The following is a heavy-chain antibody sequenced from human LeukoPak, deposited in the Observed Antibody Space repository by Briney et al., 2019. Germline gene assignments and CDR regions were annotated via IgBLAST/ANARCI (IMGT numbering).Heavy chain of an antibody. CDR1: GYTFTSYG. J-gene: IGHJ6*02. D-gene: IGHD2-2*02. CDR2: ISAYNGNT. CDR3: ARDNPATAIPEYYYGMDV. V-gene: IGHV1-18*01. Sequence: ASVKVSCKASGYTFTSYGISWVRQAPGQGLEWMGWISAYNGNTNYAQKLQGRVTMTTDTSTSTAYMELRSLRSDDTAVYYCARDNPATAIPEYYYGMDVWGQGTTVTVSS.